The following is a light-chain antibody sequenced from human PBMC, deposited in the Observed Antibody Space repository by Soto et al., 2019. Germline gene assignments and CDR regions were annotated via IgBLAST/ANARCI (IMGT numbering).Light chain of an antibody. V-gene: IGLV3-21*04. CDR2: YDS. Sequence: SYELTQPPSVSVAPGKTARITCGGNNIGSKSVNWYQQKPGQAPVLVIYYDSDRPSGIPERFSGSNSGNTATLTISRVEAGDEADYYCQVWDSSSDHPGVFGGGTKLTVL. CDR1: NIGSKS. CDR3: QVWDSSSDHPGV. J-gene: IGLJ2*01.